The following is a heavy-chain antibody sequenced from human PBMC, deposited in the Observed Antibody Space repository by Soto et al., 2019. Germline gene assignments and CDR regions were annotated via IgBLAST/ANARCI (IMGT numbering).Heavy chain of an antibody. V-gene: IGHV4-39*01. Sequence: SETLSLTCTVSGGSVTSSSYYWGWIRQPPGKGPEWIGSIYYDGTTYYNPSLKSRVTISVDTSKNQFSLKVTSVTAADTAVYFCTSARYLDWIPSIPGLAYWGPGSLVTVSA. J-gene: IGHJ4*02. D-gene: IGHD3-9*01. CDR1: GGSVTSSSYY. CDR2: IYYDGTT. CDR3: TSARYLDWIPSIPGLAY.